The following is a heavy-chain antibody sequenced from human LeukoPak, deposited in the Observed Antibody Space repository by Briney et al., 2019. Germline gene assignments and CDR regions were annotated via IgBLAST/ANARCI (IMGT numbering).Heavy chain of an antibody. CDR1: GGSISSYY. J-gene: IGHJ4*02. Sequence: PSETLSLTCTVSGGSISSYYWTWIRQPPGKGLEWLGFIYNAATTNYNPSLKSRVTISVDTSKNQFSLRLSSVTAADSAIYYCARVTTAWYVIGYWGQGALVTVSS. CDR2: IYNAATT. CDR3: ARVTTAWYVIGY. D-gene: IGHD6-13*01. V-gene: IGHV4-4*08.